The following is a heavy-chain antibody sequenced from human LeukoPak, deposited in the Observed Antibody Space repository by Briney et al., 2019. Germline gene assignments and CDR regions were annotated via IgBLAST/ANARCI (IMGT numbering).Heavy chain of an antibody. CDR3: ARGITIYFVYFYIDG. J-gene: IGHJ6*03. CDR1: GGSFSGYY. Sequence: PSETLSLTCAVCGGSFSGYYWSWVRQPPGKGLEWIGEINHSGSTNYNPSLQSRATIPLATSKNQFSLNLSCATSEDTALHYCARGITIYFVYFYIDGWSKGSTVTVSS. CDR2: INHSGST. D-gene: IGHD3-10*01. V-gene: IGHV4-34*01.